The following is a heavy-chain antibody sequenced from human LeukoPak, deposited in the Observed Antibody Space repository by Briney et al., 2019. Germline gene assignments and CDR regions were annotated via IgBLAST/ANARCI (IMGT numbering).Heavy chain of an antibody. Sequence: GESLRISCKGSGYTFSSYWIGWVRQMPGKGLEWMGIVYPGDSDTRYSPSLQGQVTISVDTSIGTAYLQWSSLKASDTAIYYCARQNDFRLDYWGQGTLVTVSS. V-gene: IGHV5-51*01. D-gene: IGHD3-3*01. CDR1: GYTFSSYW. CDR3: ARQNDFRLDY. CDR2: VYPGDSDT. J-gene: IGHJ4*02.